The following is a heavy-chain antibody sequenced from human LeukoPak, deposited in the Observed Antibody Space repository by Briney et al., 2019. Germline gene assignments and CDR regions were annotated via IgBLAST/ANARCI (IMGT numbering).Heavy chain of an antibody. J-gene: IGHJ5*02. CDR1: GFTFSGSA. CDR2: IRSKANSYAT. Sequence: GGSLRLSCAASGFTFSGSAMHWVRQASGKGLEWVGRIRSKANSYATAYAASVKGRFTISRDDSKNTAYLQMNSLKAEDTAIYYCARVSRGGITASWFDPWGQGTLVTVSS. V-gene: IGHV3-73*01. CDR3: ARVSRGGITASWFDP. D-gene: IGHD6-13*01.